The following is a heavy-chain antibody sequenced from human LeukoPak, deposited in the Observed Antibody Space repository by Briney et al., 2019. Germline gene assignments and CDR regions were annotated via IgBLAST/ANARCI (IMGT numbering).Heavy chain of an antibody. CDR3: TTDPSITIFGVVIPTGYYYYMDV. D-gene: IGHD3-3*01. J-gene: IGHJ6*03. V-gene: IGHV3-15*01. Sequence: GGSLGLSCAASGFTFSNAWMSWVRQAPGKGLEWVGRIKSKTDGGTTDYAAPVKGRFTISRDDSKNTLYLQMNSLKTEDTAVYYCTTDPSITIFGVVIPTGYYYYMDVWGKGTTVTVSS. CDR2: IKSKTDGGTT. CDR1: GFTFSNAW.